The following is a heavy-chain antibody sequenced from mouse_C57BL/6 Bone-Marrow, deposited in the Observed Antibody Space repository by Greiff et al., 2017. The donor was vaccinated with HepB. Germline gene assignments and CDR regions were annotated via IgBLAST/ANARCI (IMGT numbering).Heavy chain of an antibody. CDR2: IYPGDGDT. CDR3: ARGDGVLPPYFDV. Sequence: QVQLQQSGPELVKPGASVKISCKASGYAFSSSWMNWVKQRPGKGLEWIGRIYPGDGDTNYNGKFKGKATLTADKSSSTAYMQLSSLTSEDSAVYFCARGDGVLPPYFDVWGTGTTVTVSS. D-gene: IGHD1-1*01. CDR1: GYAFSSSW. V-gene: IGHV1-82*01. J-gene: IGHJ1*03.